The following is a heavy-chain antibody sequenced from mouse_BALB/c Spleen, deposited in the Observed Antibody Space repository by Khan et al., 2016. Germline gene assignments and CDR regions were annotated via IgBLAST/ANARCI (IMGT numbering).Heavy chain of an antibody. J-gene: IGHJ1*01. Sequence: QVQLQQPGPELVKPGASVKMSCKASGYTFTDYAISWVKQRTGQGLEWIGEIYPGSAGTYYNEKFKGKATLTADKSSNTAYMQLSSLTSEDSAVYFCARWSLRSFDDWGAGTTVTVSS. CDR3: ARWSLRSFDD. CDR2: IYPGSAGT. D-gene: IGHD2-1*01. V-gene: IGHV1-77*01. CDR1: GYTFTDYA.